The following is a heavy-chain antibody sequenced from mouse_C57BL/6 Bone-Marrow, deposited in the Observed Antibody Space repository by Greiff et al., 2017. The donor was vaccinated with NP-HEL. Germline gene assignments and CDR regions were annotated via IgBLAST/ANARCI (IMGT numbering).Heavy chain of an antibody. CDR3: ARKLRLRRTPFAY. CDR2: INPNNGGT. D-gene: IGHD2-4*01. J-gene: IGHJ3*01. CDR1: GYTFTDYN. Sequence: VQLQQSGPELVKPGASVKMSCKASGYTFTDYNMHWVKQSHGKSLEWIGYINPNNGGTSYNQKFKGKATLTVNKSSSTAYMELRSLTSEDSAVYYCARKLRLRRTPFAYWGQGTLVTVSA. V-gene: IGHV1-22*01.